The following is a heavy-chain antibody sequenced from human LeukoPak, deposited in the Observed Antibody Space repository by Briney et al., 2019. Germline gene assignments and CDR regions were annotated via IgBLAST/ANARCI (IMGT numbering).Heavy chain of an antibody. J-gene: IGHJ4*02. CDR3: AKGGTWGTSGYFDY. D-gene: IGHD7-27*01. V-gene: IGHV3-9*01. Sequence: PGRSLRLSCAASGFTLDDYAMHWVRHAPGKGLEWVSGISWNSGSIGYADSVKGRFTISRDNAKNSLYLQMNSLRAEDTALYYCAKGGTWGTSGYFDYWGQGTLVTVSS. CDR2: ISWNSGSI. CDR1: GFTLDDYA.